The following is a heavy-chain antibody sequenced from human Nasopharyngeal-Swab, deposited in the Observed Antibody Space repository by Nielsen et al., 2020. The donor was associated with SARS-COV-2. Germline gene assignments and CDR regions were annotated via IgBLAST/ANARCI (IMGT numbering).Heavy chain of an antibody. CDR2: ISASGGST. CDR1: GFTFINYA. J-gene: IGHJ4*02. CDR3: ARRGRDRFDANGYYYGRYFDY. Sequence: SCAASGFTFINYAMSWVRQAPGKGLEWVSAISASGGSTFFADSVKGRFTIYRDNSKNTLFLQVNSLRGEDTAIYYCARRGRDRFDANGYYYGRYFDYWGQGTLVTVSS. V-gene: IGHV3-23*01. D-gene: IGHD3-22*01.